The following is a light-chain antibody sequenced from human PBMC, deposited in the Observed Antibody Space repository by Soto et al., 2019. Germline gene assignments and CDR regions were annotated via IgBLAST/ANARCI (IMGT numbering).Light chain of an antibody. Sequence: VLTQSPNSLAVSLGERDTVNCKSSQSVLDNSTNKIYLAWYQKKPGHPPKLLVHWASTRESGVPDRFSGGGSGTDFALTISSLQAEDVAVYYCHQYYTTPPPFGQGTKLEIK. CDR3: HQYYTTPPP. J-gene: IGKJ2*01. CDR2: WAS. CDR1: QSVLDNSTNKIY. V-gene: IGKV4-1*01.